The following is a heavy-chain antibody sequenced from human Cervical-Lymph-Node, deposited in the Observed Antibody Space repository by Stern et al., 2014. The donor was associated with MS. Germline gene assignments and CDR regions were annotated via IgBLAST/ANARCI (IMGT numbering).Heavy chain of an antibody. CDR1: GGSISSYY. Sequence: QLQLQESGPGLVKPSETLSLTCTVSGGSISSYYWSWIRQPPGKGLEWIGYIYYSGSTNYNPSLKSRVTISVDTSKNQFSLKLSSVTAADTAVYYCARSQLYYYDSSGKGWFDPWGQGTLVTVSS. J-gene: IGHJ5*02. CDR2: IYYSGST. D-gene: IGHD3-22*01. CDR3: ARSQLYYYDSSGKGWFDP. V-gene: IGHV4-59*01.